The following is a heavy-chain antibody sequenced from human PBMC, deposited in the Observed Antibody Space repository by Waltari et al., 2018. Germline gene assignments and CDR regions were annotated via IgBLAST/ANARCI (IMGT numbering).Heavy chain of an antibody. CDR1: GDSMSSGDW. D-gene: IGHD2-15*01. CDR2: IQRSGRT. V-gene: IGHV4-4*02. CDR3: ARDRGRGIYLDS. Sequence: QMQLQESGPGLVKPSGTLSLTCPVSGDSMSSGDWWSWVRQPPEKGLEWIGQIQRSGRTNYNPSLESRVTISIDTSNNHFSLKVTSTTAADTAVYYCARDRGRGIYLDSWGRGTLVTVSP. J-gene: IGHJ4*02.